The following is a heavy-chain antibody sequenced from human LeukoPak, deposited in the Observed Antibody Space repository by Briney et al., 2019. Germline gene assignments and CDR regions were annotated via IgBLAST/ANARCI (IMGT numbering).Heavy chain of an antibody. V-gene: IGHV3-30*03. CDR3: ARESGYYFDY. CDR1: GFTFSSYG. D-gene: IGHD7-27*01. Sequence: PGGSLRLSCAASGFTFSSYGMHWVRQAPGKGLEWVAVISYDGSNKYYADSVKGRFTISRDNSKNTLYLEMNSLRGEDTAVYSCARESGYYFDYWGQGTLVTVSS. J-gene: IGHJ4*02. CDR2: ISYDGSNK.